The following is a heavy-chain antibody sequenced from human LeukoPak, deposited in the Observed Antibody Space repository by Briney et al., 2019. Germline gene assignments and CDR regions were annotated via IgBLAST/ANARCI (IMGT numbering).Heavy chain of an antibody. Sequence: GGSLRLSCAASGFTFSDYSMNWVRQAPGKGLEWISYIGIDSGNTNYADSVKGRFTISGDKAKNSLYLQMNSLRVEDTAVYYCARDYKYAFDNWGQGTMVTVSS. V-gene: IGHV3-48*01. D-gene: IGHD5-24*01. CDR3: ARDYKYAFDN. J-gene: IGHJ4*02. CDR1: GFTFSDYS. CDR2: IGIDSGNT.